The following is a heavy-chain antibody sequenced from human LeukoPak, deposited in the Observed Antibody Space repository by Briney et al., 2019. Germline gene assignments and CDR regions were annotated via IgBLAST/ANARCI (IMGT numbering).Heavy chain of an antibody. CDR2: IRNDESNK. CDR3: AKAPGSGNEVYYYYYMDV. V-gene: IGHV3-30*02. J-gene: IGHJ6*03. Sequence: GGSLRLSCAASGFTFSSYGMHWIRQAPGKGLEWVAFIRNDESNKYYADSVKGRFTISRDNSKNTLYLQMNSLRAEDTAVYYCAKAPGSGNEVYYYYYMDVWGKGTTVTVSS. CDR1: GFTFSSYG. D-gene: IGHD3-10*01.